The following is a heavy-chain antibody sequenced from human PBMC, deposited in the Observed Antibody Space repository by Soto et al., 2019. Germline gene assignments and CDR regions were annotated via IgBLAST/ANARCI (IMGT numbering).Heavy chain of an antibody. J-gene: IGHJ4*02. V-gene: IGHV4-59*12. CDR1: GGSISASH. CDR3: AGVSGADYDRPFDY. CDR2: IYYSGNT. Sequence: QVQLQESGPGLVRPSETLSLTCSVSGGSISASHWNWIRQPPGKGLEWIGYIYYSGNTLYNPSLKSRVTVSVDTSKNQVSLKVNSVSTADTAVYYCAGVSGADYDRPFDYWGQGILVTVSS. D-gene: IGHD3-16*01.